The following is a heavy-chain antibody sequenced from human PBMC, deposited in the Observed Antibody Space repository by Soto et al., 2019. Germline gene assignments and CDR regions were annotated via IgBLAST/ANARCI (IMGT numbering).Heavy chain of an antibody. CDR2: ISAYNGNT. J-gene: IGHJ4*02. D-gene: IGHD6-19*01. Sequence: QVQLVQSGAEVKKPGASVKVSCKASGYTFTNYAISWVRQAPGQGLEWMGWISAYNGNTNHAQNLQDRVTMTTDTSTSTDYMELRSMRSDDTAVYYCARDGFSNGWYIYWGQGNLVTVSS. CDR1: GYTFTNYA. CDR3: ARDGFSNGWYIY. V-gene: IGHV1-18*01.